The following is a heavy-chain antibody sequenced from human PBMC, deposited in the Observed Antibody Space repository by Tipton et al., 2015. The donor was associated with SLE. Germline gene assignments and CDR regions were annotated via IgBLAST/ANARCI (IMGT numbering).Heavy chain of an antibody. D-gene: IGHD7-27*01. V-gene: IGHV4-34*01. CDR2: INHSGST. CDR1: GGSFSGYY. CDR3: AGGSLTGDFDY. Sequence: LRLSCAVYGGSFSGYYWSWIRQPPGKGLEWIGEINHSGSTNYNPSLKSRITISVDTSKNQFTLKLSSVTAADTAVYYCAGGSLTGDFDYWGQGTLVTVSS. J-gene: IGHJ4*02.